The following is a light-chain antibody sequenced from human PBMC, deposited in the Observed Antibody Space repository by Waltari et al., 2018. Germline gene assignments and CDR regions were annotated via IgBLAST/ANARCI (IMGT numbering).Light chain of an antibody. V-gene: IGKV3-11*01. CDR2: SAS. J-gene: IGKJ1*01. Sequence: DIVLTQSPATLSLSPGERATLSCRASQSINNYLAWYQQKPGQAPGLLIYSASNRATGIPARFSGSGSGTDFFLTISSLDPEDFAVYYCQQRSSWPRTFGQGTRVEIK. CDR1: QSINNY. CDR3: QQRSSWPRT.